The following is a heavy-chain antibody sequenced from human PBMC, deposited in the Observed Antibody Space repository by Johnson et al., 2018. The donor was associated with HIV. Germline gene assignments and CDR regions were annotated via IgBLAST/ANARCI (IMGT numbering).Heavy chain of an antibody. V-gene: IGHV3-30*04. CDR1: GFTFSSYA. D-gene: IGHD4/OR15-4a*01. CDR2: ISSAGTDK. CDR3: AKGRNTYGADVFDI. Sequence: QMLLVESGGGVVQPGRSLRLSCAASGFTFSSYAMHWVRQAPGKGLEWMAVISSAGTDKYYADSVKGRFTISRDNSKKTLYLQMNSLRVEDTAVYYCAKGRNTYGADVFDIWGQGTMVTVSS. J-gene: IGHJ3*02.